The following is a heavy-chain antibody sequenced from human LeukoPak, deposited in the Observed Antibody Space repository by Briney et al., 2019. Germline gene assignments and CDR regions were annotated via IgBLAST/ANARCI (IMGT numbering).Heavy chain of an antibody. V-gene: IGHV4-39*01. Sequence: SETLSLTCTVSGGSICSSIYYWGWIRQPPGKGLEWIGSIYYSGSTYYNPSLKSRVTISVDTSKNQFSLKLSSVTAADTAVYYCARRGWDRRSHFDYWGQETLVTVSS. CDR3: ARRGWDRRSHFDY. CDR1: GGSICSSIYY. J-gene: IGHJ4*02. CDR2: IYYSGST. D-gene: IGHD1-26*01.